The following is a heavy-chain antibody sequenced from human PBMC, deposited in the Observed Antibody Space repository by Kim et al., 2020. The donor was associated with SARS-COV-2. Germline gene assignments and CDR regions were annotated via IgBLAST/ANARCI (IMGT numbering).Heavy chain of an antibody. D-gene: IGHD4-17*01. J-gene: IGHJ4*02. Sequence: GGSLRLSCADSEFTFSKHGMHWVRQPPGKGLEWVAAISRDGRDEQYADSMKGRFTISRDTSKNTLYLQMNSLRAEDPALYYCAKDYGGTLNFDYGGQGTLVTVSS. CDR3: AKDYGGTLNFDY. CDR2: ISRDGRDE. CDR1: EFTFSKHG. V-gene: IGHV3-30*18.